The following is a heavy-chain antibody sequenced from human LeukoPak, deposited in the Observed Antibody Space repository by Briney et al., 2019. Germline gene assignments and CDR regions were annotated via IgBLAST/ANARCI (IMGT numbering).Heavy chain of an antibody. D-gene: IGHD3-16*01. CDR1: GFSFSSYA. J-gene: IGHJ5*02. V-gene: IGHV3-23*01. Sequence: GGSLRLSCAVSGFSFSSYAMSWVLQAPGKGLEWVSAISGSGGSTYYADSVKGRFTISRDNSKNTLYLQMNSLRAEDTAVYYCAKDFGATRRDNWFDPWGQGTLVTVSS. CDR3: AKDFGATRRDNWFDP. CDR2: ISGSGGST.